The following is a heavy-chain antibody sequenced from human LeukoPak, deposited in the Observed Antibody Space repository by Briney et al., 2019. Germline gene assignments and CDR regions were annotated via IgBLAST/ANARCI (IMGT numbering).Heavy chain of an antibody. CDR2: IYYGGST. V-gene: IGHV4-59*01. J-gene: IGHJ4*02. Sequence: PSETLSLTCTVSGGSISSYYWSWIRQPPGKGLEWIGYIYYGGSTNYNPSLKSRVTISVDTSKNQFSLKLSSVTAADTAVYYCARSSRGKVAGAFDYWGQGTLVTVSS. CDR1: GGSISSYY. D-gene: IGHD6-19*01. CDR3: ARSSRGKVAGAFDY.